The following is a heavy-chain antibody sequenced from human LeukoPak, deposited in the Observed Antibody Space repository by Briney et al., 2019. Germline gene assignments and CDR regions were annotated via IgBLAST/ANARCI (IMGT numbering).Heavy chain of an antibody. CDR3: ARDQYYDSKGWFDP. CDR2: ISTYNVNT. V-gene: IGHV1-18*04. D-gene: IGHD3-22*01. CDR1: GYTFTGYY. Sequence: ASVKVSCKASGYTFTGYYMHWVRQAPGQGLEWMGWISTYNVNTNYAQKLQGRVTMTTDTSTSTTYMELRSLRSDDTAVYYCARDQYYDSKGWFDPWGQGTLVTVSS. J-gene: IGHJ5*02.